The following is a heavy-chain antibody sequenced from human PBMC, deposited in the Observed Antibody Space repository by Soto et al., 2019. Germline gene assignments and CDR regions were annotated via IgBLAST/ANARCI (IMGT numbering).Heavy chain of an antibody. Sequence: QVQLVQSGAEVKKPGASVKVSCKASGYTFTSYAMHWVRQAPGQRLEWMGWINAGNGNTKYSQKFQGRVTITRDTSASTAYMELSSLRSEDTAVYYGARPPRYCSGGSCFGGWGQGTLVTVSS. CDR2: INAGNGNT. V-gene: IGHV1-3*01. J-gene: IGHJ4*02. CDR3: ARPPRYCSGGSCFGG. CDR1: GYTFTSYA. D-gene: IGHD2-15*01.